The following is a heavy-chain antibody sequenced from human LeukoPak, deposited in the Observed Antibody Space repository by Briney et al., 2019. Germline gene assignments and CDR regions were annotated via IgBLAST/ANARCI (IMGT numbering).Heavy chain of an antibody. Sequence: SETLSLTCAVYGGSFSGYYWSWIRRTPGKGLEWIGEIDHSGSTNYNPSLKSRVIISADTSKNQFSLNLSSVTAADTAVSYCVVEYYNYDMDVWGQGTTVTVSS. CDR3: VVEYYNYDMDV. CDR1: GGSFSGYY. CDR2: IDHSGST. V-gene: IGHV4-34*01. D-gene: IGHD1-1*01. J-gene: IGHJ6*02.